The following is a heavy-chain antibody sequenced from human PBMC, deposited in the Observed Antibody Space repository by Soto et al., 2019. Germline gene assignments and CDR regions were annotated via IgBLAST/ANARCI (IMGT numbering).Heavy chain of an antibody. Sequence: EVQLVESGGGLVQPGGSLRLSCAASGFTFSSYWMSWVRQAPGKGLEWVANIKQDGSEKYYVDSVKGRFTISRDNAKNSLYLQMNSLRAEDTAVYYCARKVGVVAGKGNWFDPWGQGTLVTVSS. V-gene: IGHV3-7*03. CDR3: ARKVGVVAGKGNWFDP. D-gene: IGHD6-19*01. CDR2: IKQDGSEK. CDR1: GFTFSSYW. J-gene: IGHJ5*02.